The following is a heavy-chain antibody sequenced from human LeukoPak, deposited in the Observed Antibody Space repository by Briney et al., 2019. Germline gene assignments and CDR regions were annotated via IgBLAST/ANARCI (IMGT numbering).Heavy chain of an antibody. CDR1: GFTFSTYD. D-gene: IGHD6-19*01. Sequence: GGSLRLSCAASGFTFSTYDMHWVRQAPGKGLEWVAVISYDGRKKYYADSMKGRFTVSRDNSKNTLYLQMDSLSLEDTAVYYCARDRFPSGGWYWYFDYWGQGTLVTVSS. V-gene: IGHV3-30*03. CDR2: ISYDGRKK. J-gene: IGHJ4*02. CDR3: ARDRFPSGGWYWYFDY.